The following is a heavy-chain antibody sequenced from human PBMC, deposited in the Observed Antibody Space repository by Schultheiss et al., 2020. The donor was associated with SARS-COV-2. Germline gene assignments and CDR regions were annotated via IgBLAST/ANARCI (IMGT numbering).Heavy chain of an antibody. Sequence: SETLSLTCTVYGGSFSGYYWSWIRQPPGKGLEWIGSIYYSGSTYYNPSLKSRVTISVDTSKNQFSLKLSSVTAADTAVYYCARGGPGEGSTGAIGDYWGQGTLVTVSS. CDR2: IYYSGST. CDR1: GGSFSGYY. CDR3: ARGGPGEGSTGAIGDY. J-gene: IGHJ4*02. D-gene: IGHD3-10*01. V-gene: IGHV4-59*01.